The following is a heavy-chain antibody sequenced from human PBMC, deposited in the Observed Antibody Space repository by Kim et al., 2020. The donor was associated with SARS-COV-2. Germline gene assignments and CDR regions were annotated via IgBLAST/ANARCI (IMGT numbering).Heavy chain of an antibody. CDR3: ARELNYYDSSGYYYVFDP. CDR2: IKQDGSEK. D-gene: IGHD3-22*01. Sequence: GGSLRLSCAASGFTFSSYWMSWVRQAPGKGLEWVANIKQDGSEKYYVDSVKGRFTISRDNAKNSLYLQMNSLRAEDTAVYYCARELNYYDSSGYYYVFDPWGQGTLVTVSS. J-gene: IGHJ5*02. V-gene: IGHV3-7*05. CDR1: GFTFSSYW.